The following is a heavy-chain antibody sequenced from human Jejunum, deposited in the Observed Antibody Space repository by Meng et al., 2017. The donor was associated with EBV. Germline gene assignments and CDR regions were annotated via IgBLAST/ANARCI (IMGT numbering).Heavy chain of an antibody. Sequence: QVQLQQSGPGLVKPSQTLSLTCAISGDSVSSDGAAWNWIRQSPSRGLEWLGRTFYRSRWFYDYAPSVKSRITINSDTSKNQFSLHLDSVTPEDTAAYYCARDGPQSLSSFDYWGQGTLVTVSS. CDR2: TFYRSRWFY. J-gene: IGHJ4*02. CDR1: GDSVSSDGAA. D-gene: IGHD6-6*01. V-gene: IGHV6-1*01. CDR3: ARDGPQSLSSFDY.